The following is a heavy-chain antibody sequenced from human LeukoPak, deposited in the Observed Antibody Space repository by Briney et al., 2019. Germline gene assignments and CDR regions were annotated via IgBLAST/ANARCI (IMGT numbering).Heavy chain of an antibody. V-gene: IGHV3-23*01. J-gene: IGHJ5*02. CDR2: ISGSGGST. CDR3: AKDLATWFGDNWFDP. CDR1: GFTISSYA. Sequence: GGSLRLSCAASGFTISSYAMSWVRQAPGEGLEWVSAISGSGGSTYYADSVKGRFTISRDNSKNTLYLQMNSLRAEDTAVYYCAKDLATWFGDNWFDPWGQGTLVAVSS. D-gene: IGHD3-10*01.